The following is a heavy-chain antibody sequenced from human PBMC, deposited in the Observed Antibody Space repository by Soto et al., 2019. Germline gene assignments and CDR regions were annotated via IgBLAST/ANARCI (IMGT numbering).Heavy chain of an antibody. J-gene: IGHJ6*03. V-gene: IGHV4-59*01. CDR3: ARGGGYCSSTSCPPRGYYYYYMDV. CDR2: IYYSGST. CDR1: GGSISSYY. D-gene: IGHD2-2*01. Sequence: QVQLQESGPGLVKPSETLSLTCTVSGGSISSYYWSWIRQPPGKGLEWLGYIYYSGSTNYNPSLKSRVTISVDTSKNQFYLKLSSVTAADTAVYYCARGGGYCSSTSCPPRGYYYYYMDVWGKGTTVTVSS.